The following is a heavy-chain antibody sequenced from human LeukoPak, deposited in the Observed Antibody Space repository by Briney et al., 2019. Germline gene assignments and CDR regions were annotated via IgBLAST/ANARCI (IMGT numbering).Heavy chain of an antibody. J-gene: IGHJ4*02. CDR3: ARAGYYGSGSPDYFDY. V-gene: IGHV3-7*01. D-gene: IGHD3-10*01. CDR1: GFTFSSYW. Sequence: GGSLRLSCAASGFTFSSYWMSWVRQAPGKGLEWVANIKQDGSEKYYVDSVKGRFTISRDNAKNSLYLQVNSLRAEDTAVYYCARAGYYGSGSPDYFDYWGQGTLVTVSS. CDR2: IKQDGSEK.